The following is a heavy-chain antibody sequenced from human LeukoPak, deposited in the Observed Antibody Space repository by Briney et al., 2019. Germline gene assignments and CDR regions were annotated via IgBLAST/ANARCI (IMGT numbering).Heavy chain of an antibody. D-gene: IGHD5-24*01. CDR1: GFTFTNHD. J-gene: IGHJ4*02. V-gene: IGHV3-23*01. Sequence: GGSLRLSCAASGFTFTNHDMAWVRLAPGKGLEWVSTLSDSGASTYYADSVKGRFTISRDNSRNTMYLQMDSLRDDDTGVYFCARTPSRDGYSHIDFWGQGALVTVSS. CDR3: ARTPSRDGYSHIDF. CDR2: LSDSGAST.